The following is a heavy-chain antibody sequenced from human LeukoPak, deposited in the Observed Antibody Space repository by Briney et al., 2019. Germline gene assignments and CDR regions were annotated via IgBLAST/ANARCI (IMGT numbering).Heavy chain of an antibody. CDR2: INPNSGT. CDR3: ARNRWREY. CDR1: GYTFTDYY. Sequence: ASVKVSCKGSGYTFTDYYKYWVRQAPGQGHEWMGWINPNSGTNYAQKFQGRATMTRDTSISTAYMELTRLTSDDTSEYYCARNRWREYGGEGTLVTVSS. D-gene: IGHD1-1*01. V-gene: IGHV1-2*02. J-gene: IGHJ4*02.